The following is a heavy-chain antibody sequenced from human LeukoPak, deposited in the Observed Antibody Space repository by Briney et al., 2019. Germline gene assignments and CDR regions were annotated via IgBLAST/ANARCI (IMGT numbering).Heavy chain of an antibody. J-gene: IGHJ4*02. CDR3: ARTPSRTRDFDY. V-gene: IGHV4-31*01. D-gene: IGHD2-8*01. CDR2: IYHSGST. Sequence: SETLSLTCTVSNGSISSVGYYWSWIRQNPGKGLEFIGYIYHSGSTYYNPSLKRPISISMDTSENQFSLRLTAVTAADSAIYYCARTPSRTRDFDYWGQGTLVTVSS. CDR1: NGSISSVGYY.